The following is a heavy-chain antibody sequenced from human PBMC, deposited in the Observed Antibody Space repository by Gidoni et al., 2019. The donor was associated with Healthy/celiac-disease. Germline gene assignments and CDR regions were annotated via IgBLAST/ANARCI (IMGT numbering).Heavy chain of an antibody. CDR3: ARSDLGKITIFGVANDY. J-gene: IGHJ4*02. V-gene: IGHV3-7*03. Sequence: EVQLVESGGGLVQPGGSLRLSCAASGFTFSSYWMSWVRQAPGKGLEWVANIKQDGSEKYYVDSVKGRFTISRDNAKNSLYLQMNSLRAEDTAVYYCARSDLGKITIFGVANDYWGQGTLVTVSS. CDR2: IKQDGSEK. D-gene: IGHD3-3*01. CDR1: GFTFSSYW.